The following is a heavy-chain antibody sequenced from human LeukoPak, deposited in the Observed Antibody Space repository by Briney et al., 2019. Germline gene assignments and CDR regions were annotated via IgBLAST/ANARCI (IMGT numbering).Heavy chain of an antibody. CDR2: IYYSGST. J-gene: IGHJ3*02. CDR1: GGSISSYY. Sequence: SETLSLTCTVSGGSISSYYWSWIRQPPGKGLEWIGYIYYSGSTNYNPSLKSRVTISVDTSKNQFSLKLSSVTAADTAEYYCARDQWLSLGDAFDIWGQGTMVTVSS. CDR3: ARDQWLSLGDAFDI. D-gene: IGHD3-22*01. V-gene: IGHV4-59*01.